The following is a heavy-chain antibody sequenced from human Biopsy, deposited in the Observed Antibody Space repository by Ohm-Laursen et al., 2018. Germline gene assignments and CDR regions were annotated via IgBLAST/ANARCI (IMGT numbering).Heavy chain of an antibody. D-gene: IGHD5-12*01. J-gene: IGHJ6*02. CDR2: IYYDGIT. V-gene: IGHV4-38-2*02. CDR3: ARVAGGYAYYYGMDV. CDR1: GYSVTNDYY. Sequence: SDTLSPTCTVSGYSVTNDYYWGWIRQPPGKGLEWIGNIYYDGITYYNPSLKSRVAISVDTSKNQFSLRLTSVTAADTAVYYCARVAGGYAYYYGMDVWGQGTTVIVSS.